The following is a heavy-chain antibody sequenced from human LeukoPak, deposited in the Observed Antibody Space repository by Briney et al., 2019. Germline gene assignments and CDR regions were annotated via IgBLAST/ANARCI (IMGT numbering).Heavy chain of an antibody. CDR2: IKSKTDGGTT. CDR1: GFTFSNAW. J-gene: IGHJ4*02. CDR3: TTPEEHDYGSSTSCYFDY. D-gene: IGHD2-2*01. Sequence: GGSLRLSCAASGFTFSNAWMSWVRQAPGKGLEWVGRIKSKTDGGTTDYAAPVKGRFTISRDDSKNTLYLQMNSLKTEDTAVYYCTTPEEHDYGSSTSCYFDYWGQGTLVTVSS. V-gene: IGHV3-15*01.